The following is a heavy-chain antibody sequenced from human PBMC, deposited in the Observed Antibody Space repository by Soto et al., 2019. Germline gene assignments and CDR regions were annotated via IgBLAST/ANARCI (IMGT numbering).Heavy chain of an antibody. V-gene: IGHV4-61*01. CDR2: IYFTGST. J-gene: IGHJ5*02. Sequence: PSETLSLTCTVSGGAVSSGTYYWSWIRRPPGKGLEWIGHIYFTGSTNYNPSLKSRVTMSLDTSRNQFSLKLSSVTAADTAVYYCTTRPPRVQWLDPWGLGTLVTVYS. CDR1: GGAVSSGTYY. CDR3: TTRPPRVQWLDP.